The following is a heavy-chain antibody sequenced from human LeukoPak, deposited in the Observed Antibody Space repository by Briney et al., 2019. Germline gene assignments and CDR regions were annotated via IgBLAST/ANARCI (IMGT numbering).Heavy chain of an antibody. V-gene: IGHV3-21*01. CDR2: ISSSSSYI. J-gene: IGHJ4*02. CDR3: ARVFSSGWTVEY. D-gene: IGHD6-19*01. Sequence: GASLRLSCAASGFTFSSYSINWVRQAPGEGLGWASSISSSSSYIYYPDSVKGRFTISRDNAKNTLYLQMNSLRAEDTAVYYCARVFSSGWTVEYWGQGTLVTVSS. CDR1: GFTFSSYS.